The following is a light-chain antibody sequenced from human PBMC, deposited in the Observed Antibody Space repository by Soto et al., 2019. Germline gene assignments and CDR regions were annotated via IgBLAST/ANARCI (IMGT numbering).Light chain of an antibody. Sequence: ESVLTQSPGTLSLSPGARATLSCRASQSVTNRYFAWYQQRPGQAPRLLIYGISNRATGIPDRFSGSGSGTDFTLTISRLEPEDFVVYYCQQYSSLPHTFGQGTKVDIK. V-gene: IGKV3-20*01. CDR2: GIS. CDR1: QSVTNRY. CDR3: QQYSSLPHT. J-gene: IGKJ2*01.